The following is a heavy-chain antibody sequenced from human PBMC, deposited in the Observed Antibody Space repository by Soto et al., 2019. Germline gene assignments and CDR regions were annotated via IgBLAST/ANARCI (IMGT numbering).Heavy chain of an antibody. CDR3: ARDGLWFGECRLDY. V-gene: IGHV3-7*01. Sequence: GGSLRVSWGTSGCTLSSYWMSWFRQAPGKGLEWVANIKQDGSEKYYVDSVKGRFTISRDNAKNSLYLQMNSLRAEDTAVYYCARDGLWFGECRLDYWGQGTLVTVSS. CDR2: IKQDGSEK. CDR1: GCTLSSYW. J-gene: IGHJ4*02. D-gene: IGHD3-10*01.